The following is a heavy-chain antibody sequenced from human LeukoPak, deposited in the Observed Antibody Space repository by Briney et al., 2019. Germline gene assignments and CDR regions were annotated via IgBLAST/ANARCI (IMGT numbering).Heavy chain of an antibody. V-gene: IGHV4-4*02. CDR2: IYHSGST. Sequence: SETLSLTCAVSGGSISSSNWWSWVRQPPGKGLEWIGEIYHSGSTNYNPSLKSRVTISVDKSKNQFSLKLSSVTAAGTAVYYCARVSGYSSSWGYYYGMDVWGKGTTVTVSS. CDR3: ARVSGYSSSWGYYYGMDV. D-gene: IGHD6-13*01. CDR1: GGSISSSNW. J-gene: IGHJ6*04.